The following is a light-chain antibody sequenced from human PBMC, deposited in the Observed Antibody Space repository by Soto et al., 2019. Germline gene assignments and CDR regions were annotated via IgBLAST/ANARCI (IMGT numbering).Light chain of an antibody. J-gene: IGKJ3*01. CDR1: QSVSSTY. V-gene: IGKV3-20*01. CDR2: GAS. Sequence: EIVLTQSPGTLSLSPGERATLSCRASQSVSSTYLAWYQQTPGQAPRLLIYGASSRATGVPDRFSGSGSGTDFTLTISSLEPEDFAVYYCQHYGTSQFTFGPGTKVDIK. CDR3: QHYGTSQFT.